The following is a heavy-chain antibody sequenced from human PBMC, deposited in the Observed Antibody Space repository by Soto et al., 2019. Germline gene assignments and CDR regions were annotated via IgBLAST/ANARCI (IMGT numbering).Heavy chain of an antibody. CDR2: IDGDDDR. CDR3: VRARGYSSGLRGDWFDP. CDR1: GFSLSTTSGMS. Sequence: ASGPTLVNPTQTLTLTCTFSGFSLSTTSGMSVSWIRQPPGKALEWLALIDGDDDRYYSTSLRTRLTISKDTSKKQVVLTMTNMDPVDTATYYCVRARGYSSGLRGDWFDPWGQGTLVTVSS. D-gene: IGHD5-18*01. J-gene: IGHJ5*02. V-gene: IGHV2-70*01.